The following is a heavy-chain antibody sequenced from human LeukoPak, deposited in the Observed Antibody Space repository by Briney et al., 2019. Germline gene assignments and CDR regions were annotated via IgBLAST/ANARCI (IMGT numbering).Heavy chain of an antibody. CDR3: AELGITMIGGV. D-gene: IGHD3-10*02. Sequence: GGSLRLSCAASGLTFSRYAMHWVRQAPGKGLEWVTIISSDGINKYYADSVKGRFTISRDNAKNSLYLQMNSLRAEDTAVYYCAELGITMIGGVWGKGTTVTISS. CDR1: GLTFSRYA. V-gene: IGHV3-30*04. CDR2: ISSDGINK. J-gene: IGHJ6*04.